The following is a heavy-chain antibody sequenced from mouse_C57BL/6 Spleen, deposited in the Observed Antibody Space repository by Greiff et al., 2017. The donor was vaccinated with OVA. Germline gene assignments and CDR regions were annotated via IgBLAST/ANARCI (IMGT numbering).Heavy chain of an antibody. CDR1: GYTFTSYW. CDR3: ARPHSGGFAY. V-gene: IGHV1-69*01. J-gene: IGHJ3*01. Sequence: QVQLKQPGAELVMPGASVKLSCKASGYTFTSYWMHWVKQRPGQGLEWIGEIDPSDSYTNYNQKFKGKSTLTVDKSSSTAYMQLSSLTSEDSAVYYCARPHSGGFAYWGQGTLVTVSA. CDR2: IDPSDSYT.